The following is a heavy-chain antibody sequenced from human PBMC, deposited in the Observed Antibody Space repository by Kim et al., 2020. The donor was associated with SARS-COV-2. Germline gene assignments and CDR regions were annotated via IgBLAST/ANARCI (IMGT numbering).Heavy chain of an antibody. CDR3: ARDPSGWDDAFDI. D-gene: IGHD6-19*01. V-gene: IGHV4-59*01. J-gene: IGHJ3*02. Sequence: YNPSLKSRVTISVDTSKNQFSLKLSSVTAADTAVYYCARDPSGWDDAFDIWGQGTMVTVSS.